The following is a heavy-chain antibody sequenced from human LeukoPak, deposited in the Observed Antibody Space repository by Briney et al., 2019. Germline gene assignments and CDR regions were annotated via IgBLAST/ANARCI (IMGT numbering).Heavy chain of an antibody. D-gene: IGHD4-17*01. V-gene: IGHV4-59*01. CDR2: IYYSGST. Sequence: PSETLSLTCTVSGGSISSYYWSWIRQPPGKGLEWTGYIYYSGSTNYNPSLKSRVTISVDTSKNQFSLKLSSVTAADTAVYYCARGNYGDYAEGAYDYWGQGTLVTVSS. CDR1: GGSISSYY. J-gene: IGHJ4*02. CDR3: ARGNYGDYAEGAYDY.